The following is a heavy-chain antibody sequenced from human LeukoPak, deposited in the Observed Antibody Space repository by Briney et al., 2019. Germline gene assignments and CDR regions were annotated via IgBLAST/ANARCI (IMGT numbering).Heavy chain of an antibody. CDR2: ISGSGGST. CDR1: GFTFSSYA. Sequence: PGGSLRLSCAPSGFTFSSYAMSWVRQAPGKGLEWVSAISGSGGSTYYADSVKGRFTISRDNSKNTLYLQMNSLRAEDTAVYYCAKDQYCSSTSCELYYYGMDVWGQGTTVTVSS. V-gene: IGHV3-23*01. CDR3: AKDQYCSSTSCELYYYGMDV. D-gene: IGHD2-2*01. J-gene: IGHJ6*02.